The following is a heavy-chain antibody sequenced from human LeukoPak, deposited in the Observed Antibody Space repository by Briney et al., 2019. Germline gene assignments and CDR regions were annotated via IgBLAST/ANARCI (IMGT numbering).Heavy chain of an antibody. CDR3: AREVAYCGGDCYNWFDP. CDR1: GGSISSGDYY. CDR2: IYYSGST. V-gene: IGHV4-30-4*01. Sequence: SETLSLTCTVSGGSISSGDYYWSWIRQPPGKGLEWIGHIYYSGSTYYNPSLKSRVTISVDTSKNQFSLKLSSVTAADTAVYYCAREVAYCGGDCYNWFDPWGQGTLVTVSS. J-gene: IGHJ5*02. D-gene: IGHD2-21*02.